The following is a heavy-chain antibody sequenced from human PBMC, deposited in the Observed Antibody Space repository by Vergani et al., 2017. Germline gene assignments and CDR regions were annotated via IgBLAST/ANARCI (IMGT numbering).Heavy chain of an antibody. V-gene: IGHV3-74*03. CDR3: ARARCIETCYMSNWLDS. D-gene: IGHD3-9*01. J-gene: IGHJ5*01. Sequence: DVHLAESGGGFFQPGGSLRLSCSASGFSFNSYWMHWVRQVPGKGLFWVSRIKSAGSITAYADSVKGRFTISRDNAQNTLYLQMNSRRVEDTGVYYCARARCIETCYMSNWLDSWGQGTLVTVSS. CDR2: IKSAGSIT. CDR1: GFSFNSYW.